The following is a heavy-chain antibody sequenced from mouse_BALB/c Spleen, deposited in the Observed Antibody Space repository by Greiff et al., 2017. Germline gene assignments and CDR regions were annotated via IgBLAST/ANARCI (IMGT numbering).Heavy chain of an antibody. CDR1: GFTIKDYY. CDR3: SGYDGYFDY. V-gene: IGHV14-4*02. Sequence: VQLQQSGAEFVWSGVLVKLSCTASGFTIKDYYMHWVKQRPEQGLEWIGWIDPENGDTEYAPKFQGKATMTADTSSNTAYLQLSSLTSENTAVYYCSGYDGYFDYRGQGTTLTVCS. CDR2: IDPENGDT. J-gene: IGHJ2*01. D-gene: IGHD2-2*01.